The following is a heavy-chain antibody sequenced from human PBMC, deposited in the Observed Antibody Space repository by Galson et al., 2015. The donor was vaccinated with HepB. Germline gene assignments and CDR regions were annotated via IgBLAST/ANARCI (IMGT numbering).Heavy chain of an antibody. D-gene: IGHD6-25*01. CDR3: ARDSAPSGYEPDFDY. J-gene: IGHJ4*02. Sequence: SLRLSCAASGFTFSSYAMHWVRQAPGKGLEWVAVISYDGSNKYYADSVKGRFTISRDNSKNTLYLQMNGLRAEDTAVYYCARDSAPSGYEPDFDYWGQGTLVTVSS. V-gene: IGHV3-30*04. CDR2: ISYDGSNK. CDR1: GFTFSSYA.